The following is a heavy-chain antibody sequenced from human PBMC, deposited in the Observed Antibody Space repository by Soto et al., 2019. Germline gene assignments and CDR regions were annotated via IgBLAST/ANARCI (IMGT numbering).Heavy chain of an antibody. V-gene: IGHV4-61*01. J-gene: IGHJ6*02. CDR1: AGSVSSGSYY. CDR3: ARGLYYYDSRQGGYYYYGMDV. Sequence: SETLSLTCTVSAGSVSSGSYYWSWIRQPPGKGLEWIGYIYYSGSTNYNPSLKSRVTISVDTSKNQFSLKLSSVTAADTAVYYCARGLYYYDSRQGGYYYYGMDVWGQGTTVTVSS. D-gene: IGHD3-22*01. CDR2: IYYSGST.